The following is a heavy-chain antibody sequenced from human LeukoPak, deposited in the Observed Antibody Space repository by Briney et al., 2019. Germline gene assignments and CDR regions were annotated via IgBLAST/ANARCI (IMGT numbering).Heavy chain of an antibody. V-gene: IGHV3-30-3*01. CDR1: GFTFSSYA. Sequence: PGGSLRLSCAASGFTFSSYAMHWVRQAPGRGLEWVAVISYDGSNKYYADSVKGRFTIPRDNSKNTLYLQMNSLRAEDTAVYYCAREYSGSYCLDYWGQGTLVTVSS. CDR3: AREYSGSYCLDY. CDR2: ISYDGSNK. D-gene: IGHD1-26*01. J-gene: IGHJ4*02.